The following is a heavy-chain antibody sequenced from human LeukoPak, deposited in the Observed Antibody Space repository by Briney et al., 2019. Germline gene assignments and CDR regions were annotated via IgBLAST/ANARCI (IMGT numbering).Heavy chain of an antibody. D-gene: IGHD3-22*01. CDR2: ISIYNGKI. CDR1: GYTFTSYG. J-gene: IGHJ5*02. V-gene: IGHV1-18*01. Sequence: GASVKVSCKASGYTFTSYGISWVRQAPGQGLEWMGWISIYNGKINYAQKLQGRVTMTTDTSTSTAYMELRSLRSDDTAVYYCARDGRHRYYYDSSGFYGSWFDPWGQGTLVTVSS. CDR3: ARDGRHRYYYDSSGFYGSWFDP.